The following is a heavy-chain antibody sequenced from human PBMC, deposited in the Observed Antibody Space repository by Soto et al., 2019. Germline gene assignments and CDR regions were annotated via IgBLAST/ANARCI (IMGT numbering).Heavy chain of an antibody. CDR3: ARGLPYCSGGSCYLYFQH. V-gene: IGHV1-18*01. D-gene: IGHD2-15*01. Sequence: SVKVSCKASGYTFTSYGISWVRQAPGQGLEWMGWISAYNGNTNYAQKLQGRVTMTTDTSTSTAYMELRSLRSDDTAVYYCARGLPYCSGGSCYLYFQHWGQGTLVTVS. J-gene: IGHJ1*01. CDR2: ISAYNGNT. CDR1: GYTFTSYG.